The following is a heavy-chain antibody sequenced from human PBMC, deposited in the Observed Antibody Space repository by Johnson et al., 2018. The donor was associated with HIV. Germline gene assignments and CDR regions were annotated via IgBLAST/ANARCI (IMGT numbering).Heavy chain of an antibody. V-gene: IGHV3-20*04. Sequence: EVQLVESGGGLVQPGGSLRLSCAASGFTFDDYGMSWVRQAPGKGLEWVSGINWNGGSTGYADSVKGRFTISRDNAKNSLYLQMNSLSAEDTAVYYCAREPGIAVAGTDAFDIWGQGTMVTVSS. D-gene: IGHD6-19*01. J-gene: IGHJ3*02. CDR2: INWNGGST. CDR3: AREPGIAVAGTDAFDI. CDR1: GFTFDDYG.